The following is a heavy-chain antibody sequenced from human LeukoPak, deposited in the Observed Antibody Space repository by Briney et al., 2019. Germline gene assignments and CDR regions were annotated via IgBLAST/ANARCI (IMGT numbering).Heavy chain of an antibody. CDR2: IYYSGST. J-gene: IGHJ4*02. CDR1: GGSISSGGYY. CDR3: ARDNPPTYYFDY. V-gene: IGHV4-31*03. Sequence: SQTLSLTCTVSGGSISSGGYYWSWIRQHPGKGLEWIGYIYYSGSTYYNPSLKSRVTISVDTSKNQFSLKLSSVTAADTAVYYCARDNPPTYYFDYWGQGTLVTVSS.